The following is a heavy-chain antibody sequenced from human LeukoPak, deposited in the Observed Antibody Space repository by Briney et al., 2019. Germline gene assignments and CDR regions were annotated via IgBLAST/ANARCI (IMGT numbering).Heavy chain of an antibody. CDR2: VSSSSSYT. D-gene: IGHD6-13*01. CDR1: GIPFSDFY. J-gene: IGHJ4*02. Sequence: GGSLRLSCVVSGIPFSDFYMNWIRQAPEKGLEWISYVSSSSSYTDYAESVKGRFTISRDNAKSALYLEMSDLRVEDTAVYYCAAGTAADYWGQGTLVIVSS. V-gene: IGHV3-11*03. CDR3: AAGTAADY.